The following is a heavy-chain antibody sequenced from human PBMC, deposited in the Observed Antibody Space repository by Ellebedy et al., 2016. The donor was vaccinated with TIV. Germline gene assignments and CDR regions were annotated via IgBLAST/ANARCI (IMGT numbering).Heavy chain of an antibody. J-gene: IGHJ4*02. V-gene: IGHV1-46*04. Sequence: AASVKVSCKASGYTFSNYFVHWVLQAPGQGLEWMGIINPSGGSTTYAQKLQGRLTMTRDTSTSTVYMELSSLRSEDTAVYYCARARSSGWLHTPDYWGQGLLVTVSS. D-gene: IGHD6-19*01. CDR3: ARARSSGWLHTPDY. CDR1: GYTFSNYF. CDR2: INPSGGST.